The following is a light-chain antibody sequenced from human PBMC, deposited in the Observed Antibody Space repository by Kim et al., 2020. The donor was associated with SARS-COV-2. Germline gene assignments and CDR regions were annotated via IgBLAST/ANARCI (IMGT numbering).Light chain of an antibody. CDR2: DVS. V-gene: IGLV2-14*03. CDR1: SSDVGGYNY. CDR3: SSYTSSSTPYV. J-gene: IGLJ1*01. Sequence: QLITISCTGTSSDVGGYNYVSWYQQHPGKTPKLMIYDVSNRPSGVSNRFSGSKSGNTASLTISGLQAEDEAYYYCSSYTSSSTPYVFGTGTKVTVL.